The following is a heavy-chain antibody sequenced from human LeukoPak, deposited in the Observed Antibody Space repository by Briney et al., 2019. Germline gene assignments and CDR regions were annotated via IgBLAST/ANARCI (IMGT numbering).Heavy chain of an antibody. CDR1: GGSLGSYY. CDR2: IHSSGST. Sequence: SETLSLTCSVSGGSLGSYYWTWIRQSDGKGPEWIGRIHSSGSTNYNPSLKSRVNMSVDTSKNQFSLKLNSVTAADTAVYYCARVTDPRYNWFDPWGQGTLVTVSS. CDR3: ARVTDPRYNWFDP. J-gene: IGHJ5*02. V-gene: IGHV4-4*07. D-gene: IGHD2-21*02.